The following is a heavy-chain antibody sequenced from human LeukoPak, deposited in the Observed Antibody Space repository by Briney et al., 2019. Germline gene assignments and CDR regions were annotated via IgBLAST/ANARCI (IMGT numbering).Heavy chain of an antibody. CDR2: IYPVDSET. CDR1: AYTLTNYW. CDR3: AKVRGHLFSSGRAMFWFDP. D-gene: IGHD3-10*01. Sequence: GESLKISCNTSAYTLTNYWIARVRQMPGKSPEWMGMIYPVDSETRYSPSFQGQVNMSADKSISTDYLQWSSLKASDTGIYCCAKVRGHLFSSGRAMFWFDPWGQGTLVTVSS. V-gene: IGHV5-51*01. J-gene: IGHJ5*02.